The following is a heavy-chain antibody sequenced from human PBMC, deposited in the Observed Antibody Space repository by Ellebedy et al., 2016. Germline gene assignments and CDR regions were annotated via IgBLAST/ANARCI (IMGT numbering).Heavy chain of an antibody. CDR2: INHSGSS. D-gene: IGHD3/OR15-3a*01. Sequence: SETLSLTXAVYGGTFSDYYWSWIRQPPGKGLEWIGEINHSGSSNYNPSLKSRVTISVDTSKNQFSLKLRSVTAADTAVYYCARRTSGGIDYWGQGMLVTVSS. V-gene: IGHV4-34*01. CDR3: ARRTSGGIDY. CDR1: GGTFSDYY. J-gene: IGHJ4*02.